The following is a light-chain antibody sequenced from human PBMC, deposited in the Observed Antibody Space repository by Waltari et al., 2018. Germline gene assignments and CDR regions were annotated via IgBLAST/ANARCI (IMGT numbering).Light chain of an antibody. CDR3: GSWDSSLGIGV. CDR2: EDN. V-gene: IGLV1-51*01. CDR1: TPNIGNNY. J-gene: IGLJ3*02. Sequence: QSVLTQAPSVSAAPGQPVTISCSGPTPNIGNNYVSWYQQLPGAAPKIVIYEDNRRPSGIPDRFSGSKSGASATLGITGLQTGDEADYYCGSWDSSLGIGVLGGGTRLTVL.